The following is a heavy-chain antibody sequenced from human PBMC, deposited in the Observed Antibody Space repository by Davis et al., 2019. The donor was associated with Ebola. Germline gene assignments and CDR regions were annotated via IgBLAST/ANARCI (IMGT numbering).Heavy chain of an antibody. J-gene: IGHJ5*02. CDR1: GGSISSGDYY. CDR3: ASFRTIFGVEGWFDP. CDR2: IYYSGST. V-gene: IGHV4-61*08. Sequence: PSETLSLTCTVYGGSISSGDYYWSWIRQPPGKGLEWIGYIYYSGSTNYNPSLKSRVTISVDTSKNQFSLKLSSVTAADTAVYYCASFRTIFGVEGWFDPWGQGTLVTVSS. D-gene: IGHD3-3*01.